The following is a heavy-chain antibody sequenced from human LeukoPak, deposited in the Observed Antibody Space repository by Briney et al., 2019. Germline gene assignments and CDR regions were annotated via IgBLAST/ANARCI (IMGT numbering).Heavy chain of an antibody. V-gene: IGHV3-23*01. J-gene: IGHJ1*01. Sequence: PGGSLRLSCVASGFTFSSSAMSWVRQAPGKGLEWVSALSGSGGSTYYADSVKGRFTISRDNSKNTLYLQMNSLRAEDTALYFCAKPTRATIGYYYLEYFHHWGQGTLVTVSS. CDR2: LSGSGGST. D-gene: IGHD3-22*01. CDR3: AKPTRATIGYYYLEYFHH. CDR1: GFTFSSSA.